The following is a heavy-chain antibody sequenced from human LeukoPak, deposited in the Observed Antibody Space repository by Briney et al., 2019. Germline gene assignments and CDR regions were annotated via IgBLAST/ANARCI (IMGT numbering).Heavy chain of an antibody. Sequence: GGSLRLSWAASGFTFSSYSMNWVRQAPGKGLEWVSSISSSSSYIYYAVSVKGRFTISRDNAKNSLYLQMNSLRAEDTAVYYCARDRDDFWSGNSPGNLDYWGQGTLVTVSS. CDR2: ISSSSSYI. V-gene: IGHV3-21*01. CDR1: GFTFSSYS. D-gene: IGHD3-3*01. CDR3: ARDRDDFWSGNSPGNLDY. J-gene: IGHJ4*02.